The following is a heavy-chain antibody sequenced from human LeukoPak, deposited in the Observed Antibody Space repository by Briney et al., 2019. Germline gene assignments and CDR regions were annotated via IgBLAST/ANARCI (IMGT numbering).Heavy chain of an antibody. Sequence: PGGSLRLSCAASGFTFDDYATHWVRQAPGKGLEWVSGISWNSGSIGYADSVKGRFTISRDNAKNSLYLQMNSLRAEDTALYYCAKDTGPLNGFDPWGQGTLVTVSS. CDR2: ISWNSGSI. J-gene: IGHJ5*02. D-gene: IGHD1-14*01. CDR3: AKDTGPLNGFDP. CDR1: GFTFDDYA. V-gene: IGHV3-9*01.